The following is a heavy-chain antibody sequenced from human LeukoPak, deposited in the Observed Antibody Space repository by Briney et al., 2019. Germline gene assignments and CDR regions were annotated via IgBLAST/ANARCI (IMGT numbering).Heavy chain of an antibody. CDR3: ARAAQYYDSSGYYH. J-gene: IGHJ5*02. Sequence: GGSLRLSCAASGFTFSTCSMNWVRQAPGKGLEWVSSVSSSSSYIYYADSVKGRFTISRDNAKNSLFLQMNSLRAEDTAVYYCARAAQYYDSSGYYHWGQGTLVTVSS. D-gene: IGHD3-22*01. CDR2: VSSSSSYI. V-gene: IGHV3-21*01. CDR1: GFTFSTCS.